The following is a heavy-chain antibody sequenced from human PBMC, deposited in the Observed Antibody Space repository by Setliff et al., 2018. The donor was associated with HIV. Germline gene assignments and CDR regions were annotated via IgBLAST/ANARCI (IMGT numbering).Heavy chain of an antibody. CDR2: ISFDGGNK. CDR3: ARDDYVWGSHRYRFYYFDY. Sequence: GGSLRLSCAASGFTFNSYAMHWVRQAPGKGLEWVALISFDGGNKYYADSVKGRFTISRDNSKNTLHLQMNSLRTDDTAVYYCARDDYVWGSHRYRFYYFDYWGQGSLVTVSS. J-gene: IGHJ4*02. CDR1: GFTFNSYA. V-gene: IGHV3-30*04. D-gene: IGHD3-16*02.